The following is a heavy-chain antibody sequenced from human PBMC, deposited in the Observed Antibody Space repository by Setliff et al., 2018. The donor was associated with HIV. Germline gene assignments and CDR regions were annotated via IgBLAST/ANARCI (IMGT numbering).Heavy chain of an antibody. Sequence: NPSETLSLTCTVSGGSISSSGYYWSWIRQHPGKGLEWIGYIYYSGSTYYNPSLKSRVTISLDTSKNQFSLKLSSVTAADTAMYYCASLAAGRSYYFDYWGQGTLVTVSS. J-gene: IGHJ4*02. V-gene: IGHV4-31*03. CDR3: ASLAAGRSYYFDY. CDR2: IYYSGST. CDR1: GGSISSSGYY. D-gene: IGHD6-13*01.